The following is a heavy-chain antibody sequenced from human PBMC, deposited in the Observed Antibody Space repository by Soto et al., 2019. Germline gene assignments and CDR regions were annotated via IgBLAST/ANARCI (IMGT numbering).Heavy chain of an antibody. Sequence: PGEPRKISCKVSGNSFTSYGIGWLRQMPGKGLEWMGIIYPGDSDTRNSPSFQGQATISAVKSMCTAYLQWSSLKASDTAMYYCARHGVGDILTGQPDYWGQGTLVTVSS. CDR2: IYPGDSDT. V-gene: IGHV5-51*01. J-gene: IGHJ4*02. CDR1: GNSFTSYG. D-gene: IGHD3-9*01. CDR3: ARHGVGDILTGQPDY.